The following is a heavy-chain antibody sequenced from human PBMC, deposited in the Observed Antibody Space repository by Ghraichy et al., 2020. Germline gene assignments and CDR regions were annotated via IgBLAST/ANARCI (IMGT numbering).Heavy chain of an antibody. CDR2: ISANGVTT. D-gene: IGHD6-19*01. CDR1: GFSFRDYA. J-gene: IGHJ6*02. Sequence: GESLNISCAASGFSFRDYAMTWVRQAPGKGLEWVVAISANGVTTASADSVRGRFTVSRDNFNSVLHLEMNGLRAEDSAVYYCARQWLREHEYYGMDAWGQGTTVTVSS. CDR3: ARQWLREHEYYGMDA. V-gene: IGHV3-23*01.